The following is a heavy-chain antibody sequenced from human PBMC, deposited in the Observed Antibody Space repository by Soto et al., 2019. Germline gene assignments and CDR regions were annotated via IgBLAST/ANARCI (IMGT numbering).Heavy chain of an antibody. CDR3: AREWCSNTGCAGVDY. D-gene: IGHD2-2*01. J-gene: IGHJ4*02. CDR2: ITAYNSNT. V-gene: IGHV1-18*01. CDR1: GYTFTSYG. Sequence: ASVKVSCKASGYTFTSYGISWVRQAPGQGFEWMGWITAYNSNTKYAQKFQGRVTMTTDTSTSTVYMDLRSLTSDDTAVYYCAREWCSNTGCAGVDYWGQGTLVTVSS.